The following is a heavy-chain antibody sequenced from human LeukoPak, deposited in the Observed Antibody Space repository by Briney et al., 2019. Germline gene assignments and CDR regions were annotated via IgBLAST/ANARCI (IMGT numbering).Heavy chain of an antibody. V-gene: IGHV4-59*01. CDR3: ARDRYSGYDGFGAFDI. Sequence: SETLSLTCTVSGGSISSYYWSWIRQPPGKGLEWIGYIYYRGSTNYNPSLESRVTISVDTSKNRFSLKLSSVTAADTAVYYCARDRYSGYDGFGAFDIWGQGTMVTVSS. J-gene: IGHJ3*02. CDR1: GGSISSYY. D-gene: IGHD5-12*01. CDR2: IYYRGST.